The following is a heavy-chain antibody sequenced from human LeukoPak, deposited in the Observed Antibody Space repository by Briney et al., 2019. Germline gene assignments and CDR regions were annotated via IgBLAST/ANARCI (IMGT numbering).Heavy chain of an antibody. CDR3: AKDSSGYFDY. V-gene: IGHV3-9*03. CDR2: ISWNSGSI. Sequence: GRSLRLSCAASGFTLDDYAMHWVRQAPRKGLEWDSGISWNSGSIGYADSVKGRFTITRDNAKNSLYLQMNSLRAEDMALYYCAKDSSGYFDYWGQGTLVTVSS. CDR1: GFTLDDYA. J-gene: IGHJ4*02.